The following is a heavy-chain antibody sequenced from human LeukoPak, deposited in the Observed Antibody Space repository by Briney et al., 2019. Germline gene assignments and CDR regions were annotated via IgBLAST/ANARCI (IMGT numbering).Heavy chain of an antibody. CDR1: GFTFRNDA. D-gene: IGHD4-17*01. Sequence: PGGSLRLSCAASGFTFRNDALHWVRQAPGKGLEWVSVISSGGSVKYYVDSVEGRFSISRDDSKSTLYLQMNSLRPEDTAMYYCARGADYGDYPRVFDSWGQGTLVTVSS. V-gene: IGHV3-30*04. J-gene: IGHJ4*02. CDR3: ARGADYGDYPRVFDS. CDR2: ISSGGSVK.